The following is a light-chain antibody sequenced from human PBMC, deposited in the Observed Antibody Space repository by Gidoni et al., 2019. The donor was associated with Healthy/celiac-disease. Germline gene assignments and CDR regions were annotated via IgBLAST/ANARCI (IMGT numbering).Light chain of an antibody. CDR1: SSDVCGYNY. V-gene: IGLV2-14*01. J-gene: IGLJ2*01. CDR2: EVS. CDR3: SSYTSSSTVV. Sequence: QSDLPQPASVSGSPGQSITISCTGTSSDVCGYNYVSWYQQHPGKAPKLMIYEVSNRPSRVSNRFSGSKSGNTASLTISGLQAEDEADYYCSSYTSSSTVVFGGGTKLTVL.